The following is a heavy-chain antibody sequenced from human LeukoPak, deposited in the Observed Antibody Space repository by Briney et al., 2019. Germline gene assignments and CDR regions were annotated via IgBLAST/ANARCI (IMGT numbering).Heavy chain of an antibody. Sequence: ETGGSLRLSCAASGFTFSSYGMSWVRQAPGKGLEWVSAITGSGGTTYYADSVKGRFTISRDNSKNTLYMQMNSLRAEDTAVYYCAELGITMIGGVWGKGTTVTISS. V-gene: IGHV3-23*01. J-gene: IGHJ6*04. D-gene: IGHD3-10*02. CDR2: ITGSGGTT. CDR3: AELGITMIGGV. CDR1: GFTFSSYG.